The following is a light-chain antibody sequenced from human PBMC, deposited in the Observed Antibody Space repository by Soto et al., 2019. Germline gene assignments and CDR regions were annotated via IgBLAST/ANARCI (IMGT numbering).Light chain of an antibody. CDR1: QSLLHSNGYNY. V-gene: IGKV2-28*01. CDR3: MQALQSPYT. CDR2: LGS. J-gene: IGKJ2*01. Sequence: DIVMTQSPLSLPVTPGEPASISCRSSQSLLHSNGYNYLDWYLQKPGQSPQLLISLGSNRASGVPARFSGSGSATDFTLNIARVEAEDFGVYYCMQALQSPYTSGQGTKLEIK.